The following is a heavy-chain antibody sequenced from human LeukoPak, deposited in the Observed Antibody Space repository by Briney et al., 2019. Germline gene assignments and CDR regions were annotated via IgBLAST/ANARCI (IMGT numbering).Heavy chain of an antibody. D-gene: IGHD3-22*01. CDR1: GFTFSSYA. V-gene: IGHV3-23*01. Sequence: PGGSLRLSCAASGFTFSSYAMSWVRQAPGKGLEWVSAISGSGGSTYYADSVKGRFTISRDNSKNTLYLQMNSLRAEDTAVYYCAKDVTYYYDSSGYYHFDYWGQGTLVTVSS. J-gene: IGHJ4*02. CDR2: ISGSGGST. CDR3: AKDVTYYYDSSGYYHFDY.